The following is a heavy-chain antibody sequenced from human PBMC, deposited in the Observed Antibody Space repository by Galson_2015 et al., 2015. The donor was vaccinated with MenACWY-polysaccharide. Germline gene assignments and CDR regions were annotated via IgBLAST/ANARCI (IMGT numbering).Heavy chain of an antibody. Sequence: SLRLSCAASGITFSSNAMTWVRQAPGKGLEWISGIGTGGGTYHADSVKGRFTISRDNSKSMVYLQMYSLRAEDTAIYYCAKFKYSSSWSSAHGMDVWGQGTTVTVSS. CDR3: AKFKYSSSWSSAHGMDV. J-gene: IGHJ6*02. D-gene: IGHD6-13*01. CDR2: IGTGGGT. V-gene: IGHV3-23*01. CDR1: GITFSSNA.